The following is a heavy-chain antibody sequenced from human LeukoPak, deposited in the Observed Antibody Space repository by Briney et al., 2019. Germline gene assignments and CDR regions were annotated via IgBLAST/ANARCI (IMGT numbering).Heavy chain of an antibody. V-gene: IGHV3-21*01. CDR2: ISSSSSYI. J-gene: IGHJ4*02. Sequence: GGSLRLSCAASGFTFSSYSMNWVRQAPGKGLEWVSSISSSSSYIYYADSVRGRFTISRDNAKNSLYLQMNSLRAEDTAVYYCASGPKQWLETWGDYWGQGTLVTVSS. CDR3: ASGPKQWLETWGDY. D-gene: IGHD6-19*01. CDR1: GFTFSSYS.